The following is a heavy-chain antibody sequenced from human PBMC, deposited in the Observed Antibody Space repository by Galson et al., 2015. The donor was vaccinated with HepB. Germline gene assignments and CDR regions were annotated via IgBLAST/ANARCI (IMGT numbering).Heavy chain of an antibody. V-gene: IGHV4-59*08. D-gene: IGHD5-18*01. CDR1: GGSISSYY. Sequence: ETLSLTCTVSGGSISSYYWSWIRQPPGKGLEWIGYIYYSGSTNYNPSLKSRVTISVDTSKNQFSLKLSSVTAADTAVYYCARHRGYSYGPSDDAFDIWGQGTMVTVSS. J-gene: IGHJ3*02. CDR3: ARHRGYSYGPSDDAFDI. CDR2: IYYSGST.